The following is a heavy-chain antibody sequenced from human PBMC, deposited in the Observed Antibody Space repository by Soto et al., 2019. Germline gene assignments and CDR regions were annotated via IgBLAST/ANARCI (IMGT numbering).Heavy chain of an antibody. V-gene: IGHV3-30-3*01. CDR3: ARDFSIAAAGDPQGRGANDAFDI. Sequence: QVQLVESGGGVVQPGRSLRLSCAASGFTFSSYAMHWVRQAPGKGLEWVAVISYDGSNKYYADSVKGRFTISRDNSKNTMYLHMNSLRAEDTAVYYCARDFSIAAAGDPQGRGANDAFDIWGQGTMVTVSS. CDR1: GFTFSSYA. J-gene: IGHJ3*02. D-gene: IGHD6-13*01. CDR2: ISYDGSNK.